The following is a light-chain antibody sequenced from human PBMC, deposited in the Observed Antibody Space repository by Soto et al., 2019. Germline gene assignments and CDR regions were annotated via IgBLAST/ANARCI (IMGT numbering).Light chain of an antibody. V-gene: IGKV3-15*01. CDR3: HQYFDWPRGT. CDR1: QSISGH. Sequence: EIVMTQSPATLSVSPGERATLSCRVSQSISGHLAWYQQKPGQAPRLLIYNASTRATDIPTRFSGSGSGTEFTLTISSLPSENFAVYYCHQYFDWPRGTFGQGTKVEI. J-gene: IGKJ1*01. CDR2: NAS.